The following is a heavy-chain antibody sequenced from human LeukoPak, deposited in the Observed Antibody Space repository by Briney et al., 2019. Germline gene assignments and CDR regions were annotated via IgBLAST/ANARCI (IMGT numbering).Heavy chain of an antibody. CDR1: GGTFNNYA. V-gene: IGHV1-69*01. CDR3: ARGTTGTTRPTYYFRMYV. D-gene: IGHD1-1*01. Sequence: SSVTVSCMPSGGTFNNYAIIWLRQAPGQGREWMGVIIAIFGTANYPQKFHGRVTITADESTSTAHMEVSSLRSEDTAVYYCARGTTGTTRPTYYFRMYVWGKGTTVSVSS. CDR2: IIAIFGTA. J-gene: IGHJ6*04.